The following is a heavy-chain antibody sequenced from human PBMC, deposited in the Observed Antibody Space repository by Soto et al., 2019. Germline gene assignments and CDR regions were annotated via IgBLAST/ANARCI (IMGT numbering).Heavy chain of an antibody. CDR1: GFTFSSYS. CDR2: ISSSSSYI. Sequence: GGFLRLSCAASGFTFSSYSMNWVRQAPGKGLEWVSSISSSSSYIYYADSVKGRFTISRDNAKNSLYLQMNSLRAEDTAVYYCAREKYYDILSGAFDIWGQGTMVTVSS. J-gene: IGHJ3*02. V-gene: IGHV3-21*01. D-gene: IGHD3-9*01. CDR3: AREKYYDILSGAFDI.